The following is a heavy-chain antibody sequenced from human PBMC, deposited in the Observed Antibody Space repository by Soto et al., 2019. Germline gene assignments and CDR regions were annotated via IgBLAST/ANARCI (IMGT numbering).Heavy chain of an antibody. D-gene: IGHD4-17*01. J-gene: IGHJ1*01. CDR3: ARNYGDYPFQH. CDR2: IIPILGIA. V-gene: IGHV1-69*02. CDR1: GGTFSSYT. Sequence: QVQLVQSGAEVKKPGSSVKVSCKASGGTFSSYTISWVRQAPGQGLEWMGRIIPILGIANYAQKFQGRVTXTXXKSTSPAYMELSSLRSEDTAVYYCARNYGDYPFQHWGQGTLVTVSS.